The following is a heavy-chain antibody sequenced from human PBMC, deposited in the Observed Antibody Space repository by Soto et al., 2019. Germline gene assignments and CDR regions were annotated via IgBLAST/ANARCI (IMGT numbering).Heavy chain of an antibody. CDR2: IYYIGAY. V-gene: IGHV4-59*02. J-gene: IGHJ5*02. D-gene: IGHD1-7*01. CDR3: ARTPETRDWLDP. CDR1: GASVSSYY. Sequence: QVQLQQSGPGLVRPSETLSLSCSVSGASVSSYYWSWVRQPPGKGLEWIGYIYYIGAYNYNPSLKGRVTISVDTSKNQCSLKLTSVTAADTAVYYCARTPETRDWLDPWGQGTLVTVSS.